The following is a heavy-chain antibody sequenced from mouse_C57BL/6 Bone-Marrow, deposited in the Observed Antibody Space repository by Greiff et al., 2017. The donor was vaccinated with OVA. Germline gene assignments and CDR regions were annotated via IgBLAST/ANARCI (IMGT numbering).Heavy chain of an antibody. Sequence: VKLMESDAELVKPGASVKISCKVSGYTFTDHTIHWMKQRPEQGLEWIGYIYPRDGSTKYNEKFKGKATLTADKSSSTAYMQLNSLTSEDSAVYFCARWGGSSYENAMDYWGQGTSVTVSS. CDR3: ARWGGSSYENAMDY. D-gene: IGHD1-1*01. V-gene: IGHV1-78*01. CDR2: IYPRDGST. CDR1: GYTFTDHT. J-gene: IGHJ4*01.